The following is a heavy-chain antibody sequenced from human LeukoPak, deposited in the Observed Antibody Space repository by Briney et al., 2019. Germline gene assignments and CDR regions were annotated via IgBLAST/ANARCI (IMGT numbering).Heavy chain of an antibody. CDR2: ISGSGGST. J-gene: IGHJ4*02. CDR1: GFTFSSYA. V-gene: IGHV3-23*01. D-gene: IGHD1-26*01. CDR3: AKGPRGSDYFDY. Sequence: GGSLRLSCAASGFTFSSYAMGWVRQAPGKGLEWVSAISGSGGSTYYADSVKGRFTISRDNSKNTLYLQMNSLRAEDTAVYYCAKGPRGSDYFDYWGQGTLVTVSS.